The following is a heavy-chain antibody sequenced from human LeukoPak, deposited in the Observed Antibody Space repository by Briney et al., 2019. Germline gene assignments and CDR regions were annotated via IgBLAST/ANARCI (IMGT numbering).Heavy chain of an antibody. D-gene: IGHD3-10*01. Sequence: SETLSLTCTVSGGSISSYYWSWIRQPAGKGLERIGRIYTSGSTNYNPSLKSRVTMSVDTSKNQFSLKLSSVTAADTAVYYCAREVGTYYYGSGSYYRGYYYYYMDVWGKGTTVTISS. CDR1: GGSISSYY. J-gene: IGHJ6*03. CDR2: IYTSGST. V-gene: IGHV4-4*07. CDR3: AREVGTYYYGSGSYYRGYYYYYMDV.